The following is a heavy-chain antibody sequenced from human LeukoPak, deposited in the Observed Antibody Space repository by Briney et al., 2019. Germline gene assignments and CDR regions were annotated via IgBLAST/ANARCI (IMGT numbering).Heavy chain of an antibody. V-gene: IGHV4-59*01. D-gene: IGHD4-23*01. CDR3: AGGTYGGSGN. CDR2: IYDPESPDSNPYP. J-gene: IGHJ4*02. Sequence: SETLSLTCAVSGASIRAYYWSWIRQPPGKRLEWIANIYDPESPDSNPYPNYNPSLTRSATISLDTSKNQFFLRLTSMTAADTAVYYCAGGTYGGSGNWGQGTLVTVSA. CDR1: GASIRAYY.